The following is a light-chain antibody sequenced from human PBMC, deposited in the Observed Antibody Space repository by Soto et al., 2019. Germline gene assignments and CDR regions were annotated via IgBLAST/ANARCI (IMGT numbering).Light chain of an antibody. J-gene: IGLJ1*01. V-gene: IGLV2-8*01. CDR2: EVS. Sequence: SVRTNPASGTGVPVQSGRISCNRTSSDVGGYNYVSWYQQHPGKAPKLMISEVSKRPSGVPDRFSGSKSGNTASLTVSGLQAEDEADYYCSSYAGSLHYVFGTGTKVTVL. CDR1: SSDVGGYNY. CDR3: SSYAGSLHYV.